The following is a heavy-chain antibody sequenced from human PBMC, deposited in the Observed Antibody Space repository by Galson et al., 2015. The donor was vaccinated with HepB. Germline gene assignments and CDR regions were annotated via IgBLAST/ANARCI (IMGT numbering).Heavy chain of an antibody. V-gene: IGHV3-30-3*01. CDR1: GFTFSSYA. J-gene: IGHJ4*02. CDR3: VYGSGGAFDY. CDR2: ISYDGSNK. Sequence: SLRLSCAASGFTFSSYAMHWVRQAPGKGLEWVAVISYDGSNKYYADSVKGRFTISRDNSKNTLYLQMNSLRAEDTAVYYCVYGSGGAFDYWGQGTLVTVSS. D-gene: IGHD3-10*01.